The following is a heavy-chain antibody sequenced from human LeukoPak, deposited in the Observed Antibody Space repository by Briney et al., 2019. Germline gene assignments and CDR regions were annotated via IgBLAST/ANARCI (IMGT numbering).Heavy chain of an antibody. J-gene: IGHJ4*02. D-gene: IGHD6-19*01. CDR1: GGSISSYY. CDR2: IHTRGST. V-gene: IGHV4-4*09. CDR3: SGNSGWYVYNS. Sequence: PSETLSLTCTVSGGSISSYYWSWIRQPPGKGLEWIGYIHTRGSTNYNPSLKSRVTISVDTSKNQFSLKLSSVTAADTAVYYCSGNSGWYVYNSWGQGTLVSVSS.